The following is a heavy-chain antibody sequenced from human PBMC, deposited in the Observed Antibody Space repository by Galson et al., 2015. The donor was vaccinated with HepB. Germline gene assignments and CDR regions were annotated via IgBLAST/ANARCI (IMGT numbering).Heavy chain of an antibody. V-gene: IGHV3-30-3*01. CDR3: ARDPPEAWAYYFDH. Sequence: SLRLSCAVSGFSFSHYSMHWVRQAPGKGLEWVAFILHDGTTERYAESMKGRFTISRDNYRDILYLQMNSLKPEDTAVYYCARDPPEAWAYYFDHWGQGTLVTVSS. D-gene: IGHD7-27*01. J-gene: IGHJ4*02. CDR2: ILHDGTTE. CDR1: GFSFSHYS.